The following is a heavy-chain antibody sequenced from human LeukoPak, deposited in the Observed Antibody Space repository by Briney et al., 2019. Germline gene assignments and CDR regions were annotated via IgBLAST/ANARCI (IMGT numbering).Heavy chain of an antibody. CDR1: GFTFSSYS. Sequence: PGGSLRLSCAASGFTFSSYSMNWVRQAPGKGLEWVSSISSSSNYIYYTDSVKGRCTISRDNDKNSLYLKMNSLRAEDTAVYYCARDERCSSTSCYLGRGSGIIDYWGQGTLVTVSS. J-gene: IGHJ4*02. CDR2: ISSSSNYI. D-gene: IGHD2-2*01. CDR3: ARDERCSSTSCYLGRGSGIIDY. V-gene: IGHV3-21*01.